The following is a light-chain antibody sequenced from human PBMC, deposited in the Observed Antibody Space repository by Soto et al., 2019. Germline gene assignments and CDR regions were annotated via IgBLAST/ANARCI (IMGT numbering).Light chain of an antibody. Sequence: EILLTQSPATLSLSPGERAILSCRASQSVGTYLAWYQQKPGQAPRLLIYDASNRATGIPARFGGSGSGTDFTLTINSLEPEDFAVYYCQQRSNWPGTFGPGTRWIS. J-gene: IGKJ3*01. V-gene: IGKV3-11*01. CDR1: QSVGTY. CDR2: DAS. CDR3: QQRSNWPGT.